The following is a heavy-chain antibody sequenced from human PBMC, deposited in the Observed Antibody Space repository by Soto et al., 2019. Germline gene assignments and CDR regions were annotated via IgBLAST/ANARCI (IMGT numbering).Heavy chain of an antibody. J-gene: IGHJ6*02. CDR2: IIPIFGTA. CDR1: GGTFSSYA. D-gene: IGHD5-12*01. V-gene: IGHV1-69*12. CDR3: ARGRDGYNYQYYYYGMDA. Sequence: QVQLVQSGAEVKKPGSSVKVSCKASGGTFSSYAISWVRQAPGQGLEWMGGIIPIFGTANYAQKFQGRVTIIADESTSTAYMELSSLRSEDTAVYYCARGRDGYNYQYYYYGMDAWGQGTTVTVSS.